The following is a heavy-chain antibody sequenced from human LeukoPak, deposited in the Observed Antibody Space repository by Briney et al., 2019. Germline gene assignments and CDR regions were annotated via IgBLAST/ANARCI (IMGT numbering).Heavy chain of an antibody. V-gene: IGHV3-23*01. J-gene: IGHJ4*02. Sequence: GGSLRLSCAASGFTFRIDGLSWVRQAPGKGLEWVSAISGSGGSTYYADSVKGRFTISRDNSKNTLYLQMNSLRAEDTAVYYCAKDLGEMYYDILTGPTGDYWGQGTLVTVSS. CDR1: GFTFRIDG. CDR3: AKDLGEMYYDILTGPTGDY. D-gene: IGHD3-9*01. CDR2: ISGSGGST.